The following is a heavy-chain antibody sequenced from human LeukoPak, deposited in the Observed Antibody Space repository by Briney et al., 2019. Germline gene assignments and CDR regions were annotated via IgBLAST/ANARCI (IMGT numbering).Heavy chain of an antibody. CDR3: ARDGHFDY. CDR1: GFTFSSYA. CDR2: ISYDGSNK. Sequence: GGSLRLSCAASGFTFSSYAMHWVRQAPGKGLEWVAVISYDGSNKYYADSVKGRFTISRDNAKNSLYLQMDSLRAEDTAVYYCARDGHFDYWGQGTLVTVSS. J-gene: IGHJ4*02. V-gene: IGHV3-30-3*01.